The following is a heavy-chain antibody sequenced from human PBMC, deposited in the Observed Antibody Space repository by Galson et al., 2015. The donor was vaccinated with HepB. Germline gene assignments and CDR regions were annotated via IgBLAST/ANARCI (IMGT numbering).Heavy chain of an antibody. Sequence: SVKVSCKASGYTFTNYGISWVRQAPGHGLEWLGWVSAYNLNTKYAQNLQGRVTMTTDTSTSTAYMELRSLRSDDTAVYYCARDRYDFWSGYYLDVWGQGTMVTVSS. CDR1: GYTFTNYG. V-gene: IGHV1-18*01. CDR3: ARDRYDFWSGYYLDV. D-gene: IGHD3-3*01. CDR2: VSAYNLNT. J-gene: IGHJ3*01.